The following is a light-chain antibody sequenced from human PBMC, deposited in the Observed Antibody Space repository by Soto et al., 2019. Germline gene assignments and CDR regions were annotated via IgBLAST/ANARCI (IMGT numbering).Light chain of an antibody. Sequence: SYELTQPPSVSVAPGKTARITCGGNNIGSKSVHWYQQKQGQAPVLVIYYDSDRTSGIPERFSGSNSGNTATLTISRVEAGDEADYYCQLWYSSSDHRVVFGGGTKLTVL. J-gene: IGLJ2*01. CDR2: YDS. V-gene: IGLV3-21*04. CDR1: NIGSKS. CDR3: QLWYSSSDHRVV.